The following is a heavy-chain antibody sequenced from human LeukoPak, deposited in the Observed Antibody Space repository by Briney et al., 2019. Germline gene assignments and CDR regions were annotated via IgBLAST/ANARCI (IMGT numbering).Heavy chain of an antibody. V-gene: IGHV3-23*01. D-gene: IGHD3-22*01. CDR3: AQESAGYYYDGSGYYFEY. Sequence: GGSLRLSCAASGFTFSSYAMSWVRQAPGKGLEWGSTISGSGGSTYHADSVKGRLTISRDNSKNTLYLKMNSLRAEDTAVYYCAQESAGYYYDGSGYYFEYWGQGTLVTVSS. CDR1: GFTFSSYA. CDR2: ISGSGGST. J-gene: IGHJ4*02.